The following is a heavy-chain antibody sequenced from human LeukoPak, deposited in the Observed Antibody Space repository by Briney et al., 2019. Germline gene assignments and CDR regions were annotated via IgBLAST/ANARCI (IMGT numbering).Heavy chain of an antibody. CDR1: GFTFSSYA. D-gene: IGHD3-22*01. CDR3: AKGSYYDSSGSFYFDY. Sequence: GGSLRLSCAASGFTFSSYAMSRVRQAPGKGLEWVSGISGSGDNTYYADSVKGRFTISRDNSENTLYVQVNSLGTEDTAAYYCAKGSYYDSSGSFYFDYWGQGTLVTVSS. V-gene: IGHV3-23*01. CDR2: ISGSGDNT. J-gene: IGHJ4*02.